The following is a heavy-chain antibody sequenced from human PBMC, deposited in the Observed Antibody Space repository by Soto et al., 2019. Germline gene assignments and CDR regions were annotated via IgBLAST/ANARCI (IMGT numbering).Heavy chain of an antibody. J-gene: IGHJ4*02. CDR3: ASDFWSGPPG. Sequence: QLQLQESGPGLVKPSETLSLTCTVSGGSISSSSYYWGWIRQPPGKGLEWIGSIYYSGSTYHNPSLKSRVTISVDTSKNQFSLKLSSVTAADTAVYYCASDFWSGPPGWGQGTLVTVSS. V-gene: IGHV4-39*01. D-gene: IGHD3-3*01. CDR2: IYYSGST. CDR1: GGSISSSSYY.